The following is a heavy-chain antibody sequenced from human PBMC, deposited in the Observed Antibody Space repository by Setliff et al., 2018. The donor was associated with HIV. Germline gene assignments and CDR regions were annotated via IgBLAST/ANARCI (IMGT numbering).Heavy chain of an antibody. Sequence: ASVKVSCKAFGGTVNSYAISWVRQAPGQGLEWMGVINPAGGNSHYAQKFQGRVTVTRDASTSTVYMDLSSLRSDDTAVYFCARVYCSIASCYDEYYFDYWGQGTLVTVPQ. CDR3: ARVYCSIASCYDEYYFDY. CDR1: GGTVNSYA. J-gene: IGHJ4*02. D-gene: IGHD2-2*01. V-gene: IGHV1-46*02. CDR2: INPAGGNS.